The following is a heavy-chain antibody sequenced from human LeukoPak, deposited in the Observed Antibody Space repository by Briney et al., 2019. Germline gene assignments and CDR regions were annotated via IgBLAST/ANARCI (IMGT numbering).Heavy chain of an antibody. Sequence: GASLRVSCKTSGGTLRSYAISRGRQAPGQGLEWMGGIIPIFGTANYAQKLQGRVTITADESTSTAYMELSSLRSEDTAVYYCARSVYDSSGYYPFDYWGQGTLVTVSS. J-gene: IGHJ4*02. CDR1: GGTLRSYA. CDR3: ARSVYDSSGYYPFDY. V-gene: IGHV1-69*13. D-gene: IGHD3-22*01. CDR2: IIPIFGTA.